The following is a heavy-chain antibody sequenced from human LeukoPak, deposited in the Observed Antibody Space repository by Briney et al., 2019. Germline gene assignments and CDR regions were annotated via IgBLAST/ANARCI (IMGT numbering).Heavy chain of an antibody. J-gene: IGHJ4*02. Sequence: GGSLRLSCTASGFTFSSYAMSWVRQAPGKGLEWVSGISGSGGSTYYADSVKGRFTISRDIPKNTLYLQMNSLRAEDTAVYYCAKVINSGYYYYFDYWGQGTLVTVSS. D-gene: IGHD3-22*01. CDR2: ISGSGGST. CDR3: AKVINSGYYYYFDY. V-gene: IGHV3-23*01. CDR1: GFTFSSYA.